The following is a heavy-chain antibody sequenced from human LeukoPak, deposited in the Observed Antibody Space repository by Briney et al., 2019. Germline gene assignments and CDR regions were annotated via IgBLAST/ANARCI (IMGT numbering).Heavy chain of an antibody. CDR3: ANSVRNAFDI. CDR1: GGSISSYY. Sequence: SETLSLTCTVSGGSISSYYWNRIRQPPGKGLEWIGYIYYSGSTNYNPSLKSRVTISVDTSKNQFSLKLSSVTAADTAVYYCANSVRNAFDIWGQGTVVTVSS. CDR2: IYYSGST. V-gene: IGHV4-59*01. J-gene: IGHJ3*02.